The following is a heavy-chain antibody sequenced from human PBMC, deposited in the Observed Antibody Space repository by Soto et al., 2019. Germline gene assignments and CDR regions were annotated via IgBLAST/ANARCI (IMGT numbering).Heavy chain of an antibody. V-gene: IGHV4-61*08. CDR3: AGSRGGLSDLGAVRD. J-gene: IGHJ4*02. CDR2: IYYSGST. Sequence: QVQLQESGPGLVKPSETLSLTCTVSGGSVSSGVHYWSWIRQPPGKGLEWIAYIYYSGSTNYNPSLKSRVTISVDTSKNQFSLKLSSVTAVDTAMYYCAGSRGGLSDLGAVRDWGQGTLVTVSS. D-gene: IGHD1-26*01. CDR1: GGSVSSGVHY.